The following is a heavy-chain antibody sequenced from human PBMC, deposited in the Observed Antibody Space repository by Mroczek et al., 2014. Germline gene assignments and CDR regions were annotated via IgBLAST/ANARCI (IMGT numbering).Heavy chain of an antibody. CDR3: ARGGSWSGAYIWFDP. Sequence: QVQLQESGAGLLKPSETLSLTRAVYGGSFSGYYWSWIRQPPGKGLEWIGEINHSGSTNYNPSLKSRVTISVDTSKNQFSLKLSSVTAADTAVYYCARGGSWSGAYIWFDPWGQGTLVTVSS. J-gene: IGHJ5*02. CDR1: GGSFSGYY. CDR2: INHSGST. D-gene: IGHD6-13*01. V-gene: IGHV4-34*01.